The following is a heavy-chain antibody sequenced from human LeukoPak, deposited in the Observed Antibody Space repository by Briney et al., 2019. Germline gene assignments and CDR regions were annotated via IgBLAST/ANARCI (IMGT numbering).Heavy chain of an antibody. Sequence: GGSLRLSCAASGFTFSSYAMSWVRQAPGKGLEWVSAISGSGGSTYYADSVKGRFTISRDNFKNTLYLQMNSLRAEDTAVYYCAKESYDYVWGSSHFDYWGQGTLVTVSS. J-gene: IGHJ4*02. V-gene: IGHV3-23*01. CDR2: ISGSGGST. CDR3: AKESYDYVWGSSHFDY. CDR1: GFTFSSYA. D-gene: IGHD3-16*01.